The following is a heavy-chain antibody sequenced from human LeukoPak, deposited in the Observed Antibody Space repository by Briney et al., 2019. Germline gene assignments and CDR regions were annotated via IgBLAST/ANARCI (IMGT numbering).Heavy chain of an antibody. Sequence: SQTLSLTCAISGNSVSSNSAAWNWIRQSPSRGXXXXXRTYYRSKWYNDYAXXXXXRIXINPDTSKNQFSLQLNSVTPEDTAVYYCAREEQWLGSAFDIWGQGTMVTVSS. CDR3: AREEQWLGSAFDI. D-gene: IGHD6-19*01. V-gene: IGHV6-1*01. J-gene: IGHJ3*02. CDR1: GNSVSSNSAA. CDR2: TYYRSKWYN.